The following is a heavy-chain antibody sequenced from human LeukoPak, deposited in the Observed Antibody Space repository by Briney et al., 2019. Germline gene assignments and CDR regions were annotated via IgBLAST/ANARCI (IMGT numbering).Heavy chain of an antibody. CDR2: IKHDGDVK. CDR1: GFPLSTSW. V-gene: IGHV3-7*01. J-gene: IGHJ4*02. Sequence: PGGSLRLSCAASGFPLSTSWMTWVRQAPGKGLEWLANIKHDGDVKHYLDSVKGRFTISRDNAKNSLYLQMNSLRAEDTAVYYCARDRVRLLWFGEGVPDYWGQGTLVTVSS. D-gene: IGHD3-10*01. CDR3: ARDRVRLLWFGEGVPDY.